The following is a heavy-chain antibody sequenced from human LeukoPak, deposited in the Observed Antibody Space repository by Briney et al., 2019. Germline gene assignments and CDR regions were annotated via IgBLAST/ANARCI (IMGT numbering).Heavy chain of an antibody. J-gene: IGHJ4*02. CDR3: ASTPYSSSWADFDY. CDR1: GGTFSSYA. Sequence: SVKVSCKASGGTFSSYAISWVRQAPGQGLEWMGGIIPIFGTANYAQKFQGRVTITADESTSTAYMELSRLRSDDTAVYYCASTPYSSSWADFDYWGQGTLVTVSS. D-gene: IGHD6-13*01. V-gene: IGHV1-69*13. CDR2: IIPIFGTA.